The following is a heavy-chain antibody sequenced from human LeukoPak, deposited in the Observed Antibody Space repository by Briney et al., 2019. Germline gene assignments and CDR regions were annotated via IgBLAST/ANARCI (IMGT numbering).Heavy chain of an antibody. Sequence: SETLSLTCTVSGVSFSSYYLNWIRQPPGKGLEWIGYIYYSGSTNYNAAVKSPVTIPVDTSKNSFSLKSSSVTAADTAVYYCARVAYGLYTYHMDVWGTGTTVTVSS. CDR2: IYYSGST. D-gene: IGHD3-16*01. V-gene: IGHV4-59*01. J-gene: IGHJ6*03. CDR3: ARVAYGLYTYHMDV. CDR1: GVSFSSYY.